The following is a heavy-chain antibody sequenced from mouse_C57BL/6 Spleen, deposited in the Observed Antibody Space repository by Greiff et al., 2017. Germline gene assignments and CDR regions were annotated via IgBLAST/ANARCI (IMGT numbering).Heavy chain of an antibody. CDR2: IRSKSNNYAT. V-gene: IGHV10-1*01. CDR1: GFSFNTYA. D-gene: IGHD2-4*01. J-gene: IGHJ4*01. CDR3: VRDYDGAMDY. Sequence: VQLQESGGGLVQPKGSLKLSCAASGFSFNTYAMNWVRQAPGKGLEWVARIRSKSNNYATYYADSVKDRFTISRDDSESMLYLQMNNLKTEDTAMYYCVRDYDGAMDYWGQGTSVTVSS.